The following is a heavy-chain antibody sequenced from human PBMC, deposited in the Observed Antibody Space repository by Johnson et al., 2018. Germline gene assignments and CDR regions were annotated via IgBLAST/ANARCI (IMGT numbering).Heavy chain of an antibody. CDR1: GGSISSYY. CDR2: IYHSGSS. J-gene: IGHJ4*02. CDR3: ARDGYDNSGYHDY. D-gene: IGHD3-22*01. V-gene: IGHV4-59*12. Sequence: QVQLQESGPGLVKPSETLSLICTVSGGSISSYYWSWIRPTPGKGLEWIGYIYHSGSSNYTPSLRSRVTISVDTSKDQFSLKLSSVSAADAAVYYCARDGYDNSGYHDYWGQGTLVTVSS.